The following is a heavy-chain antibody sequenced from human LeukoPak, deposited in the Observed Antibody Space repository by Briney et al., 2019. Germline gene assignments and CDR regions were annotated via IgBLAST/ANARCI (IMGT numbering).Heavy chain of an antibody. CDR1: GFTFSSYA. CDR3: AKDQWLGGEETDAFDI. J-gene: IGHJ3*02. V-gene: IGHV3-23*01. CDR2: ISGSGGST. Sequence: PGGSLRLSCAASGFTFSSYAMSWVRQAPGKGLEWVSAISGSGGSTYYADSVKGRFTISRDNSKNTLYLQMNSLRAEDTAVYYCAKDQWLGGEETDAFDIWGQGTMVTVSS. D-gene: IGHD6-19*01.